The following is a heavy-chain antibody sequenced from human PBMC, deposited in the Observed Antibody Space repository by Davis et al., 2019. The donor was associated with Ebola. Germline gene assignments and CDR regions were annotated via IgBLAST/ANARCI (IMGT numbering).Heavy chain of an antibody. D-gene: IGHD5-18*01. CDR1: GFTFSSYW. Sequence: GESLKISCAASGFTFSSYWMSWVRQAPGKGLEWVANIKQDGSEKYYVDSVKGRFTISRDNAKNSLYLQMNSLRAEDTAVYYCARVKTRIQLWSDHAFDIWGQGTMVTVSS. J-gene: IGHJ3*02. V-gene: IGHV3-7*03. CDR2: IKQDGSEK. CDR3: ARVKTRIQLWSDHAFDI.